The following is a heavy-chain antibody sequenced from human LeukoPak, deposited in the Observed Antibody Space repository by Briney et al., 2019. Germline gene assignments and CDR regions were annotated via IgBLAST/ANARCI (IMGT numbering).Heavy chain of an antibody. CDR3: APAIAVAGTYY. CDR1: GFPFSSFI. V-gene: IGHV3-48*01. J-gene: IGHJ4*02. Sequence: GGSLRLSCAASGFPFSSFIMNWVRQAPGKGLEWVSYISSSSSTIYYADSVKGRFTISRDNAKNSLYLQMNSLRPEDTAVYYCAPAIAVAGTYYWGQGTLVTVSS. CDR2: ISSSSSTI. D-gene: IGHD6-19*01.